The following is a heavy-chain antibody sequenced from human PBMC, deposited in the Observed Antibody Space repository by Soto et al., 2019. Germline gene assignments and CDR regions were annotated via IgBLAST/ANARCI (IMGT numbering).Heavy chain of an antibody. J-gene: IGHJ4*02. Sequence: PSETLSLTRTVSGGSVSSGNYSWRRIRQPPGKGLEWSGYTYYSGSTNYNPSLKSRVTISADTPKNQFSLKLSSVTAADTAVYYCARGLLDTAMVGVDYWGQGTLVTV. CDR3: ARGLLDTAMVGVDY. CDR2: TYYSGST. CDR1: GGSVSSGNYS. D-gene: IGHD5-18*01. V-gene: IGHV4-61*01.